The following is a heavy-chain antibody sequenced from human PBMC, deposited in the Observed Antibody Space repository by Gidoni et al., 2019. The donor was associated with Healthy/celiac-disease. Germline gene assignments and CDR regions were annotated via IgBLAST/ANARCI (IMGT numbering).Heavy chain of an antibody. CDR2: VRISPSTI. CDR1: GFPFSDYY. Sequence: QGQLVESGGGVVKPGGALRLSCAASGFPFSDYYLRWSRQAPGKGLELVSYVRISPSTILAADSVKGRFTISRDNANTSLYLQMNSLRAEDTAVYYCARDQLIPNYYGSGSYYSGYFDYWGQGTLVTVSS. V-gene: IGHV3-11*01. J-gene: IGHJ4*02. CDR3: ARDQLIPNYYGSGSYYSGYFDY. D-gene: IGHD3-10*01.